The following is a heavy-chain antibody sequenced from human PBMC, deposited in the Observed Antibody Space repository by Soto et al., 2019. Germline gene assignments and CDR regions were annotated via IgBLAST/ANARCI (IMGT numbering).Heavy chain of an antibody. J-gene: IGHJ6*02. CDR2: INPNSGGT. Sequence: ASVKVSCKASGYTFTGYYMHWVRQAPGRGLEWMGWINPNSGGTNYAQKFQGWVTMTRDTSISTAYMELSRLRSDDTAVYYCARDIKKAPYSSGPHRVYGMDVWAQGTTVTVSS. D-gene: IGHD6-19*01. CDR3: ARDIKKAPYSSGPHRVYGMDV. CDR1: GYTFTGYY. V-gene: IGHV1-2*04.